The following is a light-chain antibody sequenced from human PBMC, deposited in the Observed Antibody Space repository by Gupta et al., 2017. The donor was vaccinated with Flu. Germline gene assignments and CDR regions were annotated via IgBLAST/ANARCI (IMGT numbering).Light chain of an antibody. CDR3: GTWDSSLSAWV. J-gene: IGLJ3*02. CDR1: SSNSGNNY. V-gene: IGLV1-51*01. Sequence: QSVLTQPPSVSAAPGQKVTIPCSGSSSNSGNNYVSWYQQLPGTAPKLLIYDNNKRPSGIPDRFSGSKSGTSATLGITGRQTGDEADYYCGTWDSSLSAWVFGGGTKLTVL. CDR2: DNN.